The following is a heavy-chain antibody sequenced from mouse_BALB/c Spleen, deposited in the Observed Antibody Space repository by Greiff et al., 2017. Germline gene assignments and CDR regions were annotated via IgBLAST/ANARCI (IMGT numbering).Heavy chain of an antibody. CDR1: GYAFSSYW. Sequence: QVQLQQSGAELVRPGSSVKISCKASGYAFSSYWMNWVKQRPGQGLEWIGQIYPGDGDTNYNGKFKGKATLTADKSSSTAYMQLSSLTSEDSAVYFCARGGDYEYYFDYWGQGTTLTVSS. V-gene: IGHV1-80*01. CDR2: IYPGDGDT. J-gene: IGHJ2*01. D-gene: IGHD2-4*01. CDR3: ARGGDYEYYFDY.